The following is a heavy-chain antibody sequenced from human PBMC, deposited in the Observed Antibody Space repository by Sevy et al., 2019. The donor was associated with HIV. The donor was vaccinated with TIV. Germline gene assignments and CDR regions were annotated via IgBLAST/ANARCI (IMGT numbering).Heavy chain of an antibody. CDR1: GFTFPIYS. D-gene: IGHD2-8*01. CDR3: ARVAVEYCTNDCYHRFDH. Sequence: GGSLRLSCVASGFTFPIYSVVSVRRAPGKGLEWLTLISYDGNNRYYADSVKGRFTISRDNSNNILYLQMTSLRVEDTALYFCARVAVEYCTNDCYHRFDHWGLGTLVTVSS. V-gene: IGHV3-30*04. CDR2: ISYDGNNR. J-gene: IGHJ4*02.